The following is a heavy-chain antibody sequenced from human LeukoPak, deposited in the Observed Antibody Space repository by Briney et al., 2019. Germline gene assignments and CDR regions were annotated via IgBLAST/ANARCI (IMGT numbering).Heavy chain of an antibody. D-gene: IGHD3-10*01. CDR1: GGSISSSSYY. V-gene: IGHV4-39*01. Sequence: SETLSLTCTVSGGSISSSSYYWGWIRQPPGKGLEWIGSIYYSGSTYYNPSLKSRVTISVDTSKNQLSLKLSSVTAADTAVYYCARHYMVWFGETIDYWGQGTLVTVSS. J-gene: IGHJ4*02. CDR3: ARHYMVWFGETIDY. CDR2: IYYSGST.